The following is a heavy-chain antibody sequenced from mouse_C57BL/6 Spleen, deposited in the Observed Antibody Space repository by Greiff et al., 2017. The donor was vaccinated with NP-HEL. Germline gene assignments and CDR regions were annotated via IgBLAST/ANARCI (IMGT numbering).Heavy chain of an antibody. CDR3: TTRHDYGSSHWYFDV. CDR1: GFNIKDDY. V-gene: IGHV14-4*01. Sequence: EVQLQQSGAELVRPGASVKLSCTASGFNIKDDYMHWVKQRPEQGLEWIGWIDPENGDTEYASKFQGKATITADTSSNTAYLQLSSLTSEDTAVYYCTTRHDYGSSHWYFDVWGTGTTVTVSS. CDR2: IDPENGDT. D-gene: IGHD1-1*01. J-gene: IGHJ1*03.